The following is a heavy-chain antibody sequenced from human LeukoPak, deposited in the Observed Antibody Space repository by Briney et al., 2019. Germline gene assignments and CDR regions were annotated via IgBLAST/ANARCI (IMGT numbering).Heavy chain of an antibody. Sequence: SQTLSLTCTVSGGSISSGGYYWSWIRQHPGKGLEWIGYIYYSGSTYYNPSLKSRVTISVDTSKNQFSLKLSSVTAADTAVYYCASGRGGGGDSSHYYFDYWGQGTLVTVSS. D-gene: IGHD2-21*02. J-gene: IGHJ4*02. CDR2: IYYSGST. CDR3: ASGRGGGGDSSHYYFDY. CDR1: GGSISSGGYY. V-gene: IGHV4-31*03.